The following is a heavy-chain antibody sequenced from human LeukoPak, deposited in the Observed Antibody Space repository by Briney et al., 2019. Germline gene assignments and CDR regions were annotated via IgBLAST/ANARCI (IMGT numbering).Heavy chain of an antibody. J-gene: IGHJ4*02. CDR1: GRSISSYY. D-gene: IGHD3-22*01. V-gene: IGHV4-59*08. CDR2: IYYSGST. CDR3: ASLQTYYYGSWSGGYFDY. Sequence: SETLSLTCTVSGRSISSYYWSWIRHPPGKGLEWIGYIYYSGSTNYNPSLKSRVTISVDTSKNQFSVKLSSVTAADTAVYYCASLQTYYYGSWSGGYFDYWGQGTLVTVSS.